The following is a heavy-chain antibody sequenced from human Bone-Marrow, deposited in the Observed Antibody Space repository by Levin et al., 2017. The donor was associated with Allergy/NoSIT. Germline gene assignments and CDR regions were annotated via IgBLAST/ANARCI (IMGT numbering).Heavy chain of an antibody. V-gene: IGHV3-9*01. CDR1: GFTFDDYA. J-gene: IGHJ3*01. Sequence: SLKISCTTAGFTFDDYALHWVRQAPGKGLEWLAGITWNSRRIDYAESVRGRFTISRDNAKNTLYLQMDSLRSEDTAVYFCANAKWELSSRDGFDGWGQGTMVTVSS. CDR3: ANAKWELSSRDGFDG. D-gene: IGHD4-23*01. CDR2: ITWNSRRI.